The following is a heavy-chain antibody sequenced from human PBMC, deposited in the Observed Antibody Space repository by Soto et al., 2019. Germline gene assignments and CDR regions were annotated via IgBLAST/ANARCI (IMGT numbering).Heavy chain of an antibody. CDR1: GFTFSAYS. J-gene: IGHJ5*02. V-gene: IGHV3-21*01. D-gene: IGHD6-25*01. CDR3: ARGLRNGWINFFDP. Sequence: EVQLVESGGGLVKPGGSLRVSCATSGFTFSAYSMNWVRQAPGKGLEWVSSISTTSTYIYYADSIKGRFTVSRDNAQNSLYLQMNSLTAEDTAVYYCARGLRNGWINFFDPWGQGTLVTVSS. CDR2: ISTTSTYI.